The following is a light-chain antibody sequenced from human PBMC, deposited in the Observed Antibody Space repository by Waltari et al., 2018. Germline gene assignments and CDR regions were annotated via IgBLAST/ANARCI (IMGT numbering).Light chain of an antibody. Sequence: QSALTQPASVSGSPGQSTPTSCTGSGGDLGGFNYVSCFQPHPGKAPNLMIYEVTTRPSGVSNRFSGSRSGSSASLTISGLQTEDEAHYYCSSYTATTTLVVFGGGTKLTVL. CDR3: SSYTATTTLVV. CDR1: GGDLGGFNY. CDR2: EVT. J-gene: IGLJ2*01. V-gene: IGLV2-14*01.